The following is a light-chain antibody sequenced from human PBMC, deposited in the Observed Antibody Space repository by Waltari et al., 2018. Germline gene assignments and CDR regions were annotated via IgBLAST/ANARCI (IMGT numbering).Light chain of an antibody. V-gene: IGKV1-27*01. CDR2: AAS. CDR1: QDIGNY. Sequence: DIQMTQSPSSLSASVGDRVSIPCRASQDIGNYLAWYQKKPGKAPKLLIYAASVLQAGVPSRFIGSGSGTDFTLTISSLQPEDAATYFCLKYVTAPPTFGQGTKVEIK. CDR3: LKYVTAPPT. J-gene: IGKJ1*01.